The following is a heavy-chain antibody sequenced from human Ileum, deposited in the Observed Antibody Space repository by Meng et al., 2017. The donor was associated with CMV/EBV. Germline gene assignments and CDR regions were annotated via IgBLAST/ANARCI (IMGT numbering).Heavy chain of an antibody. J-gene: IGHJ4*02. CDR1: GFTFSDYY. CDR2: ISSASSTI. V-gene: IGHV3-11*01. D-gene: IGHD5-24*01. Sequence: GESLKISCAASGFTFSDYYMIWVRQAPGKGLEWISYISSASSTIYYADSVKGRFTISRDNAENSLYLQMNSLRAEDTALYYWARDLRWVRDGGYYVDYWGQGTLVTVSS. CDR3: ARDLRWVRDGGYYVDY.